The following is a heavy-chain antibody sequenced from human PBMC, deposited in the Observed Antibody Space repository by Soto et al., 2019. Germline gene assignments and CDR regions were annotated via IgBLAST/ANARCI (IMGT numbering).Heavy chain of an antibody. CDR1: GGSISSGGYY. CDR2: IYYSGST. V-gene: IGHV4-31*03. Sequence: QVQLQESGPGLVKPSQTLSLTCTVSGGSISSGGYYWSWIRQHPGKGLEWIGYIYYSGSTYYNPSLKSRVTISVDTSKNQFSLKLSSVTAADTAVYYCARYCSGGSCPSSGFDPWGQGTLVTVSS. CDR3: ARYCSGGSCPSSGFDP. D-gene: IGHD2-15*01. J-gene: IGHJ5*02.